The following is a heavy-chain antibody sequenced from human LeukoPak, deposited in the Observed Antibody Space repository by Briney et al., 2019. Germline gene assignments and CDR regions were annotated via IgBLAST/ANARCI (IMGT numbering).Heavy chain of an antibody. V-gene: IGHV4-61*08. Sequence: PSQTLSHTCAVSGGSISSGGYYWSWIRQPPGKGLEWIGYIYYSGSTNYNPSLKSRVTISVDTSNNQFSLKINSVTSADTAVYYCARGFRGVIVPLYYYYMDVWGKGTTVTVSS. CDR3: ARGFRGVIVPLYYYYMDV. CDR2: IYYSGST. CDR1: GGSISSGGYY. D-gene: IGHD3-10*01. J-gene: IGHJ6*03.